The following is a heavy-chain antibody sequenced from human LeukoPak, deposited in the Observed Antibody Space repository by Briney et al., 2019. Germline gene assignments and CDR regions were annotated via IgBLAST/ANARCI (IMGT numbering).Heavy chain of an antibody. Sequence: QTGGSLRLSCAASGFTFSSYSMNWVRQAPGKGLEWVSYISSSSSTIYYADSVKGRFTISRDNAKNSLYLQMNSLRAEDTAVYYCAVLPAATDYWGQGTLVTVSS. CDR2: ISSSSSTI. CDR3: AVLPAATDY. D-gene: IGHD2-2*01. J-gene: IGHJ4*02. V-gene: IGHV3-48*01. CDR1: GFTFSSYS.